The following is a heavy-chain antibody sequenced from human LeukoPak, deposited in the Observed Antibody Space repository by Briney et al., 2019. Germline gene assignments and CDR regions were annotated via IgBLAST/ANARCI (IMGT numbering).Heavy chain of an antibody. D-gene: IGHD1-26*01. Sequence: PGGSLRLSCAASGFTFSSYSMNWVRQAPGKGLEWVSRINSDGSSTSYGDSVKGRFTISRDNGKNTLYLQMNSLRAEDTAVYYCARDGGSYEDYWGQGTLVTVSS. CDR3: ARDGGSYEDY. J-gene: IGHJ4*02. CDR2: INSDGSST. V-gene: IGHV3-74*01. CDR1: GFTFSSYS.